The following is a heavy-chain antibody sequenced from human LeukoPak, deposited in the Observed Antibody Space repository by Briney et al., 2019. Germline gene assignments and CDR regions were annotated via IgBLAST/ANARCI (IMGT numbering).Heavy chain of an antibody. CDR3: ARGNRGIAVAAAFDY. CDR1: GGSISSYY. Sequence: TTSETLFLTCTVSGGSISSYYWSWIRQPTGKGLEWIGYIYYSGSTNYNPSLKSRVTISVDKSKNQFSLKLSSVTAADTAVYYCARGNRGIAVAAAFDYWGQGTLVTVSS. CDR2: IYYSGST. V-gene: IGHV4-59*12. J-gene: IGHJ4*02. D-gene: IGHD6-19*01.